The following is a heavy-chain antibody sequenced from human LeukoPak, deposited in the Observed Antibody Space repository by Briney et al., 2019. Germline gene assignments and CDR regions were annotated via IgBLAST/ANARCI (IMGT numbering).Heavy chain of an antibody. CDR3: TRIFYYGTRGYYPDF. D-gene: IGHD1-7*01. CDR1: GFTFSSHS. CDR2: ISGSGGIT. Sequence: GGSLRLSCSASGFTFSSHSMNSVRQAPGKGLEWVSAISGSGGITYYADSVKGRFTISRDNSKNTLYLQMNSLTTEDTAMYYCTRIFYYGTRGYYPDFWGQGTLVTVSS. V-gene: IGHV3-23*01. J-gene: IGHJ4*02.